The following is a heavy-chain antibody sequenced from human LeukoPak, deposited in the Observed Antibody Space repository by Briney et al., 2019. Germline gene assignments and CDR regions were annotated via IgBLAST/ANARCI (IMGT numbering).Heavy chain of an antibody. V-gene: IGHV4-39*01. Sequence: SETLSLTCTVSGGSISSSTTYYWGWIRQPPGEGLEWIGSVYYSGTTYYTPSLKSRVTISVDTSKNQFSLNLSSVTAADTAVYFCARSDRRYDSWFDPWGRGTLVTVSS. CDR1: GGSISSSTTYY. CDR2: VYYSGTT. J-gene: IGHJ5*02. D-gene: IGHD3-3*01. CDR3: ARSDRRYDSWFDP.